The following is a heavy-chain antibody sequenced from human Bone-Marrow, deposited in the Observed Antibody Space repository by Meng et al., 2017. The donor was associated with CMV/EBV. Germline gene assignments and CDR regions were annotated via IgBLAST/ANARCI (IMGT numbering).Heavy chain of an antibody. CDR1: GYSFTSHW. CDR3: ARHRGFQGQLPDY. D-gene: IGHD6-6*01. J-gene: IGHJ4*02. CDR2: IYPGDSDT. V-gene: IGHV5-51*01. Sequence: GESLKISCKGSGYSFTSHWIGWVRQMPGRGLEWMGIIYPGDSDTRYNPSFRGQVIISVDKSISTAYLQWSSLKASDTAMYYCARHRGFQGQLPDYWGQGTLVTVSS.